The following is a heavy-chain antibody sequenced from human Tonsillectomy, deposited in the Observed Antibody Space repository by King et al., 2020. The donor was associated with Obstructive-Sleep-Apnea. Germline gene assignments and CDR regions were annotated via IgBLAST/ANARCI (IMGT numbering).Heavy chain of an antibody. D-gene: IGHD4-23*01. J-gene: IGHJ4*02. CDR2: ISGSGGST. Sequence: VQLVESGGGLVQPGGSLRLSCAASGFTFSSYAMSWVRQAPGKGLEWVSAISGSGGSTYYADSVKGRFTISRDNSKNTLYLKMNSLRAEDTAVYYLAKEGASTVVKSRGPYYFDYWGQGTLVTVSS. CDR1: GFTFSSYA. V-gene: IGHV3-23*04. CDR3: AKEGASTVVKSRGPYYFDY.